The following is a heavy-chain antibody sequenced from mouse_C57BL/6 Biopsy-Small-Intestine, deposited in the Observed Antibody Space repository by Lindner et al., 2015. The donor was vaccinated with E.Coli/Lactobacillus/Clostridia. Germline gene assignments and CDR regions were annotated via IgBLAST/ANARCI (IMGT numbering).Heavy chain of an antibody. D-gene: IGHD1-1*01. J-gene: IGHJ4*01. CDR1: GFTFSSSV. V-gene: IGHV1S18*01. Sequence: SVKVSCKASGFTFSSSVVQWVRQARGQRLEWIGWIVVGSGNTNYAQKFQERVTITRDMSTSTAYMDLSSLRSEDTAVYYCAADPYYRDSSGYSNRFDPWGQGTLVTVSS. CDR2: IVVGSGNT. CDR3: AADPYYRDSSGYSNRFDP.